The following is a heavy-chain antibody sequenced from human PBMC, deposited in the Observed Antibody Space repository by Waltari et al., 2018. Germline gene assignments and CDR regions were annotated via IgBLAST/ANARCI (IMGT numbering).Heavy chain of an antibody. CDR1: GGSISSRSYY. CDR2: IYYSGST. J-gene: IGHJ4*02. V-gene: IGHV4-39*07. D-gene: IGHD4-17*01. Sequence: QLQLQESGPGLVKPSETLSLTCTVSGGSISSRSYYWGWIRQPPGKGLEWIGSIYYSGSTYYNPSLKSRVTISVDTSKNQFSLKLSSVTAADTAVYYCARLQWTTVTNYFDYWGQGTLVTVSS. CDR3: ARLQWTTVTNYFDY.